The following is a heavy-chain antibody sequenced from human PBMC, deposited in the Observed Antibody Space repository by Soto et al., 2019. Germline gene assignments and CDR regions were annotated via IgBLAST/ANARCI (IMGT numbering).Heavy chain of an antibody. J-gene: IGHJ4*02. V-gene: IGHV4-39*02. CDR2: IDESGDS. CDR3: AREGGYVDY. Sequence: PSETQSLTCTVSGGPIRSSSHYWGWIRQSPGTGLEWIGSIDESGDSYYNPSLKSRVTILVDTSKNQFSLKLMSVTGADSAIYYCAREGGYVDYWGQGTLVTVSS. D-gene: IGHD1-1*01. CDR1: GGPIRSSSHY.